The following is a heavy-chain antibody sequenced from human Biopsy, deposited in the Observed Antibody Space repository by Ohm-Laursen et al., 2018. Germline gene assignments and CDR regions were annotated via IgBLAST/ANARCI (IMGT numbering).Heavy chain of an antibody. CDR2: IYYSGST. CDR1: GGSIGSFF. CDR3: ARVGAGAPSIDYFDY. Sequence: SETLSLTCTVSGGSIGSFFWCWIRQPPGLGLEWIGYIYYSGSTNYNPSLRSRVTISVDRSKNQFSLELSSVTAADTAVYYCARVGAGAPSIDYFDYWGQGALVTVSS. D-gene: IGHD1-26*01. V-gene: IGHV4-59*01. J-gene: IGHJ4*02.